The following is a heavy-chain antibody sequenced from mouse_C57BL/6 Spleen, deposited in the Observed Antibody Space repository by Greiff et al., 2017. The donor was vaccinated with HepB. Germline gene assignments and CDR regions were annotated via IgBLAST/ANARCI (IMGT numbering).Heavy chain of an antibody. Sequence: EVKVVESGGGLVKPGGSLKLSCAASGFTFSDYGMHWVRQAPEKGLEWVAYISSGSSTIYYADTVKGRFTISRDNAKNTLFLQMTSLRSEDTAMYYCARRDYGGFDYWGQGTTLTVSS. J-gene: IGHJ2*01. D-gene: IGHD2-4*01. V-gene: IGHV5-17*01. CDR1: GFTFSDYG. CDR2: ISSGSSTI. CDR3: ARRDYGGFDY.